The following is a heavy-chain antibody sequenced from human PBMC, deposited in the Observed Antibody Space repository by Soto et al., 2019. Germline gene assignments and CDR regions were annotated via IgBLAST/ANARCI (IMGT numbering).Heavy chain of an antibody. CDR3: ARRGTITVAVDY. Sequence: QLQLQESGPGLVKASETLSLTCTVSGGPIDSSSYYWDWIRQPPGKGLEWIGSLHYRVNTYYSPSLNNRVTISIDTSKNQFSLSLSSVTATDTAVYYCARRGTITVAVDYWGQGTLLTVSS. CDR2: LHYRVNT. D-gene: IGHD6-19*01. J-gene: IGHJ4*02. CDR1: GGPIDSSSYY. V-gene: IGHV4-39*01.